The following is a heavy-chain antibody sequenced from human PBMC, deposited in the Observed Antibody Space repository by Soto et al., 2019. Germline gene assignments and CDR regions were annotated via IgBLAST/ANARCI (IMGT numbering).Heavy chain of an antibody. CDR1: GFSLSTSGVG. V-gene: IGHV2-5*02. CDR3: AHSSAAYCSGGDHPLYRCGWCSDY. D-gene: IGHD2-15*01. J-gene: IGHJ4*02. CDR2: IYWADDK. Sequence: QITLKESGPTLVKPTQTLTLTCTFSGFSLSTSGVGVGWIRQPPGKALEWLALIYWADDKRYSPSLKSRLTITKDTSKNEVVITMTNMDPVDTATYYCAHSSAAYCSGGDHPLYRCGWCSDYWGQGTLFTVSS.